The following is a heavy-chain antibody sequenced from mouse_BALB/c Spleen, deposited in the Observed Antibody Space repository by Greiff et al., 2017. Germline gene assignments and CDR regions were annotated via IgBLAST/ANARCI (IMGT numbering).Heavy chain of an antibody. V-gene: IGHV2-9*02. CDR1: GFSLTSYG. D-gene: IGHD1-2*01. CDR3: ARAPTATDYAMDY. CDR2: IWAGGST. J-gene: IGHJ4*01. Sequence: QVHVKQSGPGLVAPSQSLSITCTVSGFSLTSYGVHWVRQPPGKGLEWLGVIWAGGSTNYNSALMSRLSISKDNSKSQVFLKMNSLQTDDTAMYYCARAPTATDYAMDYWGQGTSVTVSS.